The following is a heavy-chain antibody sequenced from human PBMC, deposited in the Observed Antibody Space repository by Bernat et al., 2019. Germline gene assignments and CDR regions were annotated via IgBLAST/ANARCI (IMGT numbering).Heavy chain of an antibody. V-gene: IGHV3-74*01. Sequence: EVQLVESGGGFVQPGGSLRLSCAASGFTFSNYWMHWVRQAPGKGLVWVSRISSDGSTTSYADSVKGRFTISRDNAKNTLFLQMNSLSAEDTAVYYCARDGYNWDAFDIWGQGTMVTVSS. J-gene: IGHJ3*02. D-gene: IGHD5-24*01. CDR1: GFTFSNYW. CDR3: ARDGYNWDAFDI. CDR2: ISSDGSTT.